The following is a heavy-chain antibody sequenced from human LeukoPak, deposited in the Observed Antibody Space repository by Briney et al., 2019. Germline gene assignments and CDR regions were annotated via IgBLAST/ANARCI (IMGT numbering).Heavy chain of an antibody. CDR2: ISSNGGST. Sequence: PGGSLRLSCAASGFTFSSYAMHWVRQAPGKGLEYVSAISSNGGSTYYANSVKGRFTISRDNSKNSLYLQMNSLRTEDTAVYYCAEVGDPYYFDYWGQGTLVTVSS. CDR1: GFTFSSYA. D-gene: IGHD2-2*01. V-gene: IGHV3-64*01. CDR3: AEVGDPYYFDY. J-gene: IGHJ4*02.